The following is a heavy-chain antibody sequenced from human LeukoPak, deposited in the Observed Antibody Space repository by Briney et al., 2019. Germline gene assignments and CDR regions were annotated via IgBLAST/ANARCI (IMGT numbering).Heavy chain of an antibody. J-gene: IGHJ3*02. CDR3: ARHGGGFDI. D-gene: IGHD2-15*01. CDR2: IYPGDSDT. V-gene: IGHV5-51*01. Sequence: WIRQPPGKGLEWIGYIYPGDSDTRYSPSFQGQVTISADKSISTAYLQWSSLEASDTAMYYCARHGGGFDIWGQGTLVTVSS.